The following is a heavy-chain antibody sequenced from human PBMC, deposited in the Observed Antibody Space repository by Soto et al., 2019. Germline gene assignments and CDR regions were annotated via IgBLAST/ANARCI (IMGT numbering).Heavy chain of an antibody. CDR1: KFTASDYG. D-gene: IGHD2-2*02. CDR3: AKILGYCSSGSCYKRAGLDY. V-gene: IGHV3-33*03. CDR2: ISSDGGNT. J-gene: IGHJ4*02. Sequence: ASSVRLCGASGKFTASDYGRHCVRHAPGKGPDWLGVISSDGGNTWYDESAMGLFSISRDNSRNTLSLQMGSLRFEDTALYFCAKILGYCSSGSCYKRAGLDYWGRGTLVTVSS.